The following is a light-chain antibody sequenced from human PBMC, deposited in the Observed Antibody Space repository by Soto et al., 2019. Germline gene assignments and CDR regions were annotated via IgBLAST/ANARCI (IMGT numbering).Light chain of an antibody. V-gene: IGLV2-14*01. J-gene: IGLJ1*01. CDR2: EVS. CDR1: SSDVGSYDF. CDR3: SSYSSSTVRYV. Sequence: QSALTQPASVSGSPGQSITMSCTGTSSDVGSYDFVSWYQQHPGKAPKLLIYEVSNRPSGVSARFSGSKSDNTASLTNSGLQAADEADYFCSSYSSSTVRYVFGSGTKVTVL.